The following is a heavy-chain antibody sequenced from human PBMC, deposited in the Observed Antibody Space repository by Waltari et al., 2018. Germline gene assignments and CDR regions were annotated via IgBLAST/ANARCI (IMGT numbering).Heavy chain of an antibody. CDR1: GYTFTSDY. CDR2: INPRGGRT. V-gene: IGHV1-46*01. D-gene: IGHD2-8*01. CDR3: ARDRRELMVYAPQGLFDY. J-gene: IGHJ4*02. Sequence: QVQLVQSGAEVKKPGASVKVSCKASGYTFTSDYMHWVRQAPGQGIEWMGIINPRGGRTSYAQKFQGRVTMTRDTSTSTVYMGLSSLGSEDTAVYYCARDRRELMVYAPQGLFDYWGQGTLVTVSS.